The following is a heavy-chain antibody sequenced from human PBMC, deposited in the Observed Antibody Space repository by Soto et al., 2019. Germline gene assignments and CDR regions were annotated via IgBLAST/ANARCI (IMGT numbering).Heavy chain of an antibody. CDR3: ARDLGGPDY. D-gene: IGHD3-16*01. J-gene: IGHJ4*02. CDR2: LSSDGFGA. Sequence: GGSLRLSCAASDFSLSPYWMHWVRQVPGRGLEWVARLSSDGFGAACADSVKGRFFISRDIARNTLSLQMNSLRADDTAVYYCARDLGGPDYWGRGTSVTVSS. CDR1: DFSLSPYW. V-gene: IGHV3-74*03.